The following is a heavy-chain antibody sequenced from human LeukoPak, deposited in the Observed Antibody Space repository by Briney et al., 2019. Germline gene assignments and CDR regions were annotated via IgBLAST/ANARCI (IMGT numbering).Heavy chain of an antibody. V-gene: IGHV3-23*01. J-gene: IGHJ5*02. CDR2: ISGCGGST. D-gene: IGHD3-10*01. CDR3: ANLYQSYSNNWFDP. Sequence: GGSLRLSCAASGFTFSSYAMSWVRQAPGKGLEWVSAISGCGGSTYYADSVKGRFTISRDNSKNTLYLQMNSLRAEDTAVYYCANLYQSYSNNWFDPWGQGTLVTVSS. CDR1: GFTFSSYA.